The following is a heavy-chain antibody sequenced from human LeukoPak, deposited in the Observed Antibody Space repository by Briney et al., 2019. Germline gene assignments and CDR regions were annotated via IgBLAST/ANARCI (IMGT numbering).Heavy chain of an antibody. D-gene: IGHD3-22*01. J-gene: IGHJ5*02. CDR3: ANGLGNYYDSSGSVSA. CDR2: IIRDGTGT. Sequence: TGGSLRLSCAASDFNLTTKVMHWVRQAPGKGLVWVSRIIRDGTGTDYADSVKGRFAISRDSAKNTLYLQMNSLRAEDTAVYYCANGLGNYYDSSGSVSAWGQGTLVTVSS. CDR1: DFNLTTKV. V-gene: IGHV3-74*01.